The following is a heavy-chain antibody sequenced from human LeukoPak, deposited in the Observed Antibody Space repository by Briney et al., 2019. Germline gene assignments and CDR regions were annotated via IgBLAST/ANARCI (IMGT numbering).Heavy chain of an antibody. CDR2: ISWNSGSI. V-gene: IGHV3-9*01. J-gene: IGHJ6*02. D-gene: IGHD3-10*01. CDR3: AKGLLWSEVYYYYGMDV. Sequence: GGSLRLSCAASGFTFNDYSMHWVRQAPGKGLEWVSGISWNSGSIGYADSGKGRFSISRDNAKNSLYLQMDSLNPEDTAVYYCAKGLLWSEVYYYYGMDVWGQGTTVTVSS. CDR1: GFTFNDYS.